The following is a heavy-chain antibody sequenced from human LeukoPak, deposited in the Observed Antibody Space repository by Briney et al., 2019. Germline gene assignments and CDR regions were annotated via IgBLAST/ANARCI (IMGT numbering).Heavy chain of an antibody. CDR1: GFTFSSYA. V-gene: IGHV3-23*01. CDR3: AKGYYDYVWGSYYFDY. J-gene: IGHJ4*02. D-gene: IGHD3-16*01. Sequence: GGSLRLSCAASGFTFSSYAMSWVRQAPGKVLEWVSAISGSGGSTYYADYVKGRFTISRDNSRDTLYLQMNSLRAEDTAVYYCAKGYYDYVWGSYYFDYWGQGTLVTVSS. CDR2: ISGSGGST.